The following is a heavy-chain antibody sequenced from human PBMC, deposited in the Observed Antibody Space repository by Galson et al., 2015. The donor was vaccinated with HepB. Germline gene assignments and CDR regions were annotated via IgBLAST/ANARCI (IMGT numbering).Heavy chain of an antibody. CDR1: GFTFSSYA. V-gene: IGHV3-23*01. CDR3: AKYLEYGDEDPMGCDS. J-gene: IGHJ4*02. D-gene: IGHD4-17*01. CDR2: ISGSGGRT. Sequence: SLRLSCAASGFTFSSYAMSWVRQAPGKGLEWVSTISGSGGRTYYADSVKARFTISRDNSKNTVYPQMNSMRAEDTAVYYCAKYLEYGDEDPMGCDSGGQGTLVTVSS.